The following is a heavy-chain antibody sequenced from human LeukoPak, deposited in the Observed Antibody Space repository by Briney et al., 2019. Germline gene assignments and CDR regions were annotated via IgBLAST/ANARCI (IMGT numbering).Heavy chain of an antibody. J-gene: IGHJ6*02. CDR1: GFTFSSYE. CDR3: ARDTYYDSSGYTYYYYGMDV. D-gene: IGHD3-22*01. Sequence: GGSLRLSCAASGFTFSSYEMNWVRQAPGRGLEWVSYISGSGSTIYYADSVKGRFTISRDNAKNSLHLQMTSLRAEDTAVYYCARDTYYDSSGYTYYYYGMDVWGQGTTVTVSS. CDR2: ISGSGSTI. V-gene: IGHV3-48*03.